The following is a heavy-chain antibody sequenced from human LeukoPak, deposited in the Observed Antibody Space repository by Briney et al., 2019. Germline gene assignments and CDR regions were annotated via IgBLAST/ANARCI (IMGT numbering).Heavy chain of an antibody. V-gene: IGHV4-38-2*01. Sequence: PSETLSLTCAVYGGSFSGYYWGWIRQPPGKGLEWIGSIYHSGSTYYNPSLKSRVTMSVDTSKNQFSLKLSSVTAADTAIYYCARRTYGSNFDYWGQGTLVTVSS. CDR2: IYHSGST. D-gene: IGHD3-10*01. J-gene: IGHJ4*02. CDR3: ARRTYGSNFDY. CDR1: GGSFSGYY.